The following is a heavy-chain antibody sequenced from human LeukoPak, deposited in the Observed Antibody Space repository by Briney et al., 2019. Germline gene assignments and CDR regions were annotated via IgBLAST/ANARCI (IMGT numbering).Heavy chain of an antibody. V-gene: IGHV4-38-2*02. CDR3: ARGRGYCSSTSCYENYYYYYMDV. CDR2: IYRSGNT. Sequence: SETLSLTCTVSGYSINSNYYWGWIRQPPGKGLEWIGNIYRSGNTYYNPSLKSRVTISVDTSKNQFSLKLSSVTAADTAVYYCARGRGYCSSTSCYENYYYYYMDVWGKGTTVTVSS. D-gene: IGHD2-2*01. J-gene: IGHJ6*03. CDR1: GYSINSNYY.